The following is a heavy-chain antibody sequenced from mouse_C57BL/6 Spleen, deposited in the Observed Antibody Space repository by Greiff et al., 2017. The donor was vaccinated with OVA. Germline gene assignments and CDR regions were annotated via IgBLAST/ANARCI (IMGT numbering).Heavy chain of an antibody. CDR3: ASLTGSYAMDY. J-gene: IGHJ4*01. CDR1: GYTFTDYY. D-gene: IGHD4-1*01. CDR2: INPNNGGT. V-gene: IGHV1-26*01. Sequence: VQLQQSGPELVKPGASVKISCKASGYTFTDYYMNWVKQSHGKSLEWIGDINPNNGGTSYNQKFKGKATLTVDKSSSTAYMELRSLTSEDSAVYYCASLTGSYAMDYWGQGTSVTVSS.